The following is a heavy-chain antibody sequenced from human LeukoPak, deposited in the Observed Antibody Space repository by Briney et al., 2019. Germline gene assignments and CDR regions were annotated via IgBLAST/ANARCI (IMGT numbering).Heavy chain of an antibody. J-gene: IGHJ5*02. V-gene: IGHV1-46*01. CDR2: INPSGGST. Sequence: ASVKVSCKASGYTFTSYYMHWVRQAPGQGLEWMGIINPSGGSTSYAQKFQGRVTMTRDTSTSTVYMELSSLRSEDTAVYYCALLGNYYDSSGYSRWFDPWGQGTLVTVSS. CDR3: ALLGNYYDSSGYSRWFDP. D-gene: IGHD3-22*01. CDR1: GYTFTSYY.